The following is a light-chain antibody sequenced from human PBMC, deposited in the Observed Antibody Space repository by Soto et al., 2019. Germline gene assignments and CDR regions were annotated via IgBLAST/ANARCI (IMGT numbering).Light chain of an antibody. CDR1: QTVSTKY. J-gene: IGKJ3*01. V-gene: IGKV3-20*01. CDR2: GTS. Sequence: ENVLTQSPGTLSLSPGERATLSCRASQTVSTKYVAWYQQKPGQAPRLLIYGTSSRATGIPDRFSGSGSGPDFMLTISRLEPEDFAVYYCQQYGTSTGVTFGPGTKLDIK. CDR3: QQYGTSTGVT.